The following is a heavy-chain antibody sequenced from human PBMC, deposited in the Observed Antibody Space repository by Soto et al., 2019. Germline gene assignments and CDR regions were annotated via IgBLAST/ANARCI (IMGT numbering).Heavy chain of an antibody. CDR3: SRDRSWRTGYYSGIDV. Sequence: QAHLVESGGGVVQPGGSLRLSCAASGFTFSSYAMHWVRQAPGKGLAWVALMWYDRSHTYYAESVKGRFNISRDEAKNMLFLHMSGLRAEDTAVYYCSRDRSWRTGYYSGIDVWGQGTTVTVS. V-gene: IGHV3-33*01. CDR2: MWYDRSHT. CDR1: GFTFSSYA. J-gene: IGHJ6*02. D-gene: IGHD1-1*01.